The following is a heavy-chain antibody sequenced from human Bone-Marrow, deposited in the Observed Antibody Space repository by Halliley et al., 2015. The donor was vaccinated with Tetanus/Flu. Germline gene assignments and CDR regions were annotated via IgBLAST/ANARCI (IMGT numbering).Heavy chain of an antibody. CDR2: PMVATV. Sequence: PMVATVDYARKFQDRVTITADKSTSPVYMQLSSLRPEDTALYYCATVVGATNYLGDNWFDPWGQGTLVAVSS. V-gene: IGHV1-69*06. J-gene: IGHJ5*02. D-gene: IGHD1-26*01. CDR3: ATVVGATNYLGDNWFDP.